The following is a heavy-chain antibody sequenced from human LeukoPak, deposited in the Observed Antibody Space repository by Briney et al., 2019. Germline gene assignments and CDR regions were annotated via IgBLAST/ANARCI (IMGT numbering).Heavy chain of an antibody. J-gene: IGHJ4*02. V-gene: IGHV3-23*01. D-gene: IGHD2-15*01. CDR1: GFTFSSYA. CDR3: AKQLGYCSVGSCYFPY. Sequence: GGSLRLSCAASGFTFSSYAMSWVRQAPGKGLEWVSAISGSGGYTYYADSVQGRFTISRDNSKSTLCLQMNSLRAEDTAVYYCAKQLGYCSVGSCYFPYWGQGTLVTVSS. CDR2: ISGSGGYT.